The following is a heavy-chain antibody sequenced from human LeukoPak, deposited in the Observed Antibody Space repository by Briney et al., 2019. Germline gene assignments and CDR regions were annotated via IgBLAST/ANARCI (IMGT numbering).Heavy chain of an antibody. J-gene: IGHJ4*02. CDR2: ISYSGSS. D-gene: IGHD3-10*01. CDR1: GGAIRSDY. Sequence: SETLSLTRTVSGGAIRSDYWSWIRQPPGKGLEWIWYISYSGSSDYNPSLKSRVTIPIDASKPQFTLQLSPATAADTAVYYCAKSDGSGSYFDSWGQGTLVTVSS. CDR3: AKSDGSGSYFDS. V-gene: IGHV4-59*03.